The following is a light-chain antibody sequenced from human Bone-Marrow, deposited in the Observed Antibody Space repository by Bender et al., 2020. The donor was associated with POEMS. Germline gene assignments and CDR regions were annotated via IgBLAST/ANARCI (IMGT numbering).Light chain of an antibody. CDR1: SSNLGTNY. Sequence: QSVLTQPPSVSGTPGQTVTISCSGSSSNLGTNYVYWYQQVPGTAPKVLIYRINQRPSGVSDRFTGSKSGTSASLAISGLRSDDEADYYCATWDDSLTVVVFGGGTKLTVL. CDR3: ATWDDSLTVVV. V-gene: IGLV1-47*01. CDR2: RIN. J-gene: IGLJ2*01.